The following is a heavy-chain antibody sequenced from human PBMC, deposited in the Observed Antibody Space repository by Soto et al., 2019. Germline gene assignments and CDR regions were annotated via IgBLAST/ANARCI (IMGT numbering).Heavy chain of an antibody. CDR2: MFYTGST. CDR3: ARDNGYGHFDS. J-gene: IGHJ4*02. V-gene: IGHV4-31*03. CDR1: GASITSGRSY. Sequence: QVQLQESGPGLVKPSQTLSLTCTVSGASITSGRSYWSWIRQHPGKGLEWIGYMFYTGSTYYHPSLKSRVNISADTSKNQFSLRLSSVPPADRAVYFCARDNGYGHFDSWGQGTLVTVSS. D-gene: IGHD5-12*01.